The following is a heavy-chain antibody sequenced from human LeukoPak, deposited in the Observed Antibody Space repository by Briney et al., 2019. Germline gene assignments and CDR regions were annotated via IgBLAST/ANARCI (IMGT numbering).Heavy chain of an antibody. CDR2: ISSDSTTT. J-gene: IGHJ4*02. Sequence: GGSLRLSCAASGFTFNTYGMNWVRQAPGKGLEWISYISSDSTTTYYADSVMGRFIISRDNAKNSLFLHMNSLRAEDTAVYYCAREGARFLEWFEAGNYFDYWGQGTLVTVSS. V-gene: IGHV3-48*01. D-gene: IGHD3-3*01. CDR1: GFTFNTYG. CDR3: AREGARFLEWFEAGNYFDY.